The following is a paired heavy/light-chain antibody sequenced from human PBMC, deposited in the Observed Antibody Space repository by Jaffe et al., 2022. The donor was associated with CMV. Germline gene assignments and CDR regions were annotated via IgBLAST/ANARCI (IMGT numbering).Light chain of an antibody. J-gene: IGLJ3*02. V-gene: IGLV2-11*01. CDR1: SSDVGGYNY. CDR3: FSYAGNTNWV. CDR2: EVT. Sequence: QSALTQPRSVSGSPGQSVTISCTGTSSDVGGYNYVSWYQHHPGKAPKLMIYEVTKRPSGVPDRFSGSRSGNTASLTISGLQAEDEADYYCFSYAGNTNWVFGGGTKLTVL.
Heavy chain of an antibody. CDR3: TRNSRPRNIAAAGTPFY. CDR1: GFTFGDDC. D-gene: IGHD6-13*01. V-gene: IGHV3-49*05. J-gene: IGHJ4*02. CDR2: IRSKAHGATT. Sequence: EVQLVESGGGLVKPGRSLRLSCIGSGFTFGDDCMSWFRQAPGKGLEWVGFIRSKAHGATTEYAASVEGRFSISRDDSKSIVYLQMNSLKTEDTAVYFCTRNSRPRNIAAAGTPFYWGQGTLVTVSS.